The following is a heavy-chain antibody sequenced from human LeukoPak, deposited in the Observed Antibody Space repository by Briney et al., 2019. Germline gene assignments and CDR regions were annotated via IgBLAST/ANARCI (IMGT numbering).Heavy chain of an antibody. CDR2: ISSSSSYI. Sequence: GGSLRLSCAASGFTFSSYAMHWVRQAPGKGLEWVSSISSSSSYIYYADSVKGRFTISRDNAKNSLYLQMNSLRAEDTAVYYCARDRTITFGGVIAFWGQGTLVTVSS. J-gene: IGHJ4*02. V-gene: IGHV3-21*01. D-gene: IGHD3-16*02. CDR3: ARDRTITFGGVIAF. CDR1: GFTFSSYA.